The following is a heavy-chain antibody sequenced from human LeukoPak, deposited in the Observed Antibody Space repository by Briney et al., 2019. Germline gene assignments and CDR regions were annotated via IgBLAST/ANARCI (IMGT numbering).Heavy chain of an antibody. CDR3: ARERRFWSGYFLDY. CDR1: GGSISSYY. CDR2: INHSGST. J-gene: IGHJ4*02. D-gene: IGHD3-3*01. Sequence: PSETLSLTCTVSGGSISSYYWSWIRQPPGKGLEWIGEINHSGSTNYNPSLKSRVTISVDTSKNQFSLKLSSETAAELAVYYCARERRFWSGYFLDYWGQGTLVTVSS. V-gene: IGHV4-59*12.